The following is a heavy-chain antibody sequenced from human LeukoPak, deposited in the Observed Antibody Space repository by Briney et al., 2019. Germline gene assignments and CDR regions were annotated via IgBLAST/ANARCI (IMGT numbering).Heavy chain of an antibody. CDR3: ARAPDGFWSGYYTGREFYFDY. CDR2: ISYDGSNK. D-gene: IGHD3-3*01. CDR1: GFTFSSYA. Sequence: GGSLRLSCAASGFTFSSYAMHWVRQAPGKGLEWVAVISYDGSNKYYADSVKGRFTISRDNSKNTLYLQMNSLRAEDTAVYYCARAPDGFWSGYYTGREFYFDYWGQGTLVTVSS. V-gene: IGHV3-30-3*01. J-gene: IGHJ4*02.